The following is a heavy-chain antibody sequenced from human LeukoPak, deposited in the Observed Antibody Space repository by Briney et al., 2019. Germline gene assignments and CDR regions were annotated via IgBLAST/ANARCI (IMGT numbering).Heavy chain of an antibody. J-gene: IGHJ4*02. CDR1: GGSISSSSYY. D-gene: IGHD6-6*01. CDR2: IYYSGST. V-gene: IGHV4-39*01. CDR3: ARLGSSSLDY. Sequence: SETLSLTCTVSGGSISSSSYYWGWIRQPPGKGLEWIGSIYYSGSTYYNPSLKSRVTISVDTSKNQFSLKLSSVTAADPAVYYCARLGSSSLDYWGQGTLVTVSS.